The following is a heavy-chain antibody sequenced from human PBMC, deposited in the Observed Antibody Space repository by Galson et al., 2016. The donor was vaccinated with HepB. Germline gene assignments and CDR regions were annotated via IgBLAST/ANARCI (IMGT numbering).Heavy chain of an antibody. CDR1: GFTFSSYA. V-gene: IGHV3-23*01. J-gene: IGHJ4*02. CDR3: AKDGGYYDFWSSYYWGFDY. Sequence: SLRLSCAASGFTFSSYAMSWVRQAPGKGLEWVSAISASGGSTYYADSVKGRFTISRDNSKNTLSLQMNSLRAEDTAVYYCAKDGGYYDFWSSYYWGFDYWGQGTLVTVSS. D-gene: IGHD3-3*01. CDR2: ISASGGST.